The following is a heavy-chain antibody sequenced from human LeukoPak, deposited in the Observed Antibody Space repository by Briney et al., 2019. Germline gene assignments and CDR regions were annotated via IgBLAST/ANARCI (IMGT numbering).Heavy chain of an antibody. CDR1: GFTFNNYA. CDR3: ARDFSDVRGNIFDS. CDR2: SSTSGSIT. D-gene: IGHD3-10*02. J-gene: IGHJ4*02. Sequence: GGSLRLSCAASGFTFNNYAMSWIRQAPGRGLQWLAYSSTSGSITYYADSVKGRFTISRDNAKNSVYLQMNSLRAEDTAVYYCARDFSDVRGNIFDSWGQGTLVTVSS. V-gene: IGHV3-11*04.